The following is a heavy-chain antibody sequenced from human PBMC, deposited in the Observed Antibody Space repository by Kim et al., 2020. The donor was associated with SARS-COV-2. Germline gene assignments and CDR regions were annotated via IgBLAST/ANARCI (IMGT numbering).Heavy chain of an antibody. CDR1: GFTFSSYG. CDR3: AKDPESAIVYYYYMDV. CDR2: ISYDGSNK. Sequence: GGSLRLSCAASGFTFSSYGMHWVRQAPGKGLEWVAVISYDGSNKYYADSVKGRFTISRDNSKNTLYLQMNNLRTEDMAVYYCAKDPESAIVYYYYMDVWGKGTTVTVSS. V-gene: IGHV3-30*18. D-gene: IGHD2-2*02. J-gene: IGHJ6*03.